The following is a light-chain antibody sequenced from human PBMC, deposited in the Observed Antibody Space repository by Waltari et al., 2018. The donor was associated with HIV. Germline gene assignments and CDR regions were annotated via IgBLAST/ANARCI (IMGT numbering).Light chain of an antibody. Sequence: QPALTPPASVSGSPGQSTTIPCTGMSTDIGSYDIVSWYQQHPGNSPKLMIYKVTNRPSGVSNRFSGSKSGNTASLTISGLQAEDEADYHCCSYAGGITHVLFGGGTKLTVL. CDR2: KVT. CDR3: CSYAGGITHVL. J-gene: IGLJ2*01. CDR1: STDIGSYDI. V-gene: IGLV2-23*02.